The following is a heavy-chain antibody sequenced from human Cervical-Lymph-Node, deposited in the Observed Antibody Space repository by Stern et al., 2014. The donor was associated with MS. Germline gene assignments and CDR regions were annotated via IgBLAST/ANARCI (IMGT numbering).Heavy chain of an antibody. Sequence: EVQLVESGGGLVQPGGSLRLSCAASGFTFSNHWMNWVRQAPGKGLEWVANIKQDGIEDYYVDSVKGRFSISRDNAKNSLYLQMNSLRAEYTAVYYCSRGVQGGFWGQGTLVTVSS. CDR3: SRGVQGGF. V-gene: IGHV3-7*01. J-gene: IGHJ4*02. CDR2: IKQDGIED. CDR1: GFTFSNHW. D-gene: IGHD6-25*01.